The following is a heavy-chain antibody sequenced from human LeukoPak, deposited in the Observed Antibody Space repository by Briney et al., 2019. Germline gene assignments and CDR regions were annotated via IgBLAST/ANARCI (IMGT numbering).Heavy chain of an antibody. Sequence: SETLSLTCTVSGGSISSYYWSWIRQPPGKGLECVGDIYYSGSTNYYPSLKSRVTISVDTSKNQFSLELSSVTAADTAVYYCARSDYSGSYFFDYWGQGTLVTVSS. CDR3: ARSDYSGSYFFDY. CDR1: GGSISSYY. J-gene: IGHJ4*02. D-gene: IGHD1-26*01. CDR2: IYYSGST. V-gene: IGHV4-59*08.